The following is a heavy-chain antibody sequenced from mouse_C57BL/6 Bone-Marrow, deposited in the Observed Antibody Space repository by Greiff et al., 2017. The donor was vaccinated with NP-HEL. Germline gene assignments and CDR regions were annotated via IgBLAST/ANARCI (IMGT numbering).Heavy chain of an antibody. V-gene: IGHV8-8*01. Sequence: QVTLKVSGPGILQPSQTLSLTCSFSGFSLSTFGMGVGWIRQPSGKGLEWLAHIWWDDDKYYNPALKSQLTISKDTSKNQVFLKIANVDTADTATYYCARDYYGSSTRYFDVWGTGTTVTVSS. CDR3: ARDYYGSSTRYFDV. J-gene: IGHJ1*03. CDR2: IWWDDDK. D-gene: IGHD1-1*01. CDR1: GFSLSTFGMG.